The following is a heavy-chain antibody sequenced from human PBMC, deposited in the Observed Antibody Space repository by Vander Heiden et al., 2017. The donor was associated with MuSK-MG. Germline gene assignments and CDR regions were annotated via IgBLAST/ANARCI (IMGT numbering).Heavy chain of an antibody. CDR1: GGSVSGCY. J-gene: IGHJ4*02. Sequence: QVQLQQWGAGLLKPSETLSLTCAVYGGSVSGCYWSWIRQPPGKGLEWIGEINHSGSTNYNPSLKSRVTISVDTSKNQFSLKLSSVTAADTAVYYCARRRITIFGVVKQLDYRGQGTLVTVSS. V-gene: IGHV4-34*01. CDR3: ARRRITIFGVVKQLDY. CDR2: INHSGST. D-gene: IGHD3-3*01.